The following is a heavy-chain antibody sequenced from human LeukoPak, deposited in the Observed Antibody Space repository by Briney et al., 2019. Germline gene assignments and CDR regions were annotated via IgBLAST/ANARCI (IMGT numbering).Heavy chain of an antibody. CDR2: IYYSGST. D-gene: IGHD4-23*01. V-gene: IGHV4-31*03. CDR3: ARDYGGNLAY. Sequence: SETLSLTCTVSGGSISSGGYYWSWIRQHPGKGLEWIGYIYYSGSTYYNPSLKSRVTISVDTSKNQFPLKLSSVTAADTAVYYCARDYGGNLAYWGQGTLVTVSS. CDR1: GGSISSGGYY. J-gene: IGHJ4*02.